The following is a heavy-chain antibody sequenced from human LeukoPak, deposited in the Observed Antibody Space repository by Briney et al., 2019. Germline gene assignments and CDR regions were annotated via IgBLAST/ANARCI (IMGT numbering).Heavy chain of an antibody. J-gene: IGHJ4*02. CDR3: ARGQRSESGYSPFDS. Sequence: GGSLRLSCAASGFAFGSSWMKWVRQAPGKVLEWLAKINPDGSEQEYVESGKGRFTNSRDNVQNSVSLVMATVSAGDTAVYFCARGQRSESGYSPFDSWGQGTLVTVSS. CDR1: GFAFGSSW. CDR2: INPDGSEQ. V-gene: IGHV3-7*04. D-gene: IGHD2-2*03.